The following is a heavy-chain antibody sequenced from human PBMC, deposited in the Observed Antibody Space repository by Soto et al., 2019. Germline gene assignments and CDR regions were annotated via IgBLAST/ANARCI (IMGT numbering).Heavy chain of an antibody. CDR3: ARRAKYDYVWGSYRYAFDY. CDR1: GYSFTSYW. D-gene: IGHD3-16*02. J-gene: IGHJ4*02. Sequence: EVQLVQSGAEVKKPGESLKISCKGSGYSFTSYWIGWVRQMPGKGLEWMGIIYPGDSDTRYSPSFQGQVTISADKSISTAYLQWSSLKASDTAMYYCARRAKYDYVWGSYRYAFDYWGQGTLVTVSS. CDR2: IYPGDSDT. V-gene: IGHV5-51*03.